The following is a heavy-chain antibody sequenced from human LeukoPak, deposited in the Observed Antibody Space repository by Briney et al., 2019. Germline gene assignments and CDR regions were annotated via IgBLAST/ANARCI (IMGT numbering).Heavy chain of an antibody. V-gene: IGHV4-4*07. CDR2: IYTSGST. CDR3: ARVRRLIGYCSSTSCYAPYYYYYMDV. CDR1: GGSISSYY. Sequence: SETLSLTCTVSGGSISSYYWSWFRQPAGKGLEWIGRIYTSGSTNYNPSLKSRVTMSVDTSKNQFSLKLSSVTAADTAVYYCARVRRLIGYCSSTSCYAPYYYYYMDVWGKGTTVTVSS. J-gene: IGHJ6*03. D-gene: IGHD2-2*01.